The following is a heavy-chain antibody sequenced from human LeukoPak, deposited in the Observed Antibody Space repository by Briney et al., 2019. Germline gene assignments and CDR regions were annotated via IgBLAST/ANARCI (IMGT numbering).Heavy chain of an antibody. D-gene: IGHD1-7*01. CDR3: ARHVHGNYVDWYFDL. CDR1: GGSISSSSYY. CDR2: IYYSGST. V-gene: IGHV4-39*01. Sequence: PSETLSLTCTVSGGSISSSSYYWGWIRQPPGKGLEWIGSIYYSGSTYYNPSLKRRVTISVDTSKNQFSLKLSSVTAADTAVYYCARHVHGNYVDWYFDLWGRGTLVTVSS. J-gene: IGHJ2*01.